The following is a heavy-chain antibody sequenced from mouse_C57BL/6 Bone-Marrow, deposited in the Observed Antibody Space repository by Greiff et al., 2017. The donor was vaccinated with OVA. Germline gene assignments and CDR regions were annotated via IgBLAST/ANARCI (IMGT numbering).Heavy chain of an antibody. CDR1: GYTFTSYW. J-gene: IGHJ2*01. V-gene: IGHV1-55*01. D-gene: IGHD1-1*01. CDR2: IYPGSGST. Sequence: QVQLKQPGAELVKPGASVKMSYKASGYTFTSYWITWVKQRPGQGLEWIGDIYPGSGSTNYNEKFKSKATLTVDTSSSTAYMQLSSLTSEDSAVYYCARSDYYYGSRDYWGQGTTLTVSS. CDR3: ARSDYYYGSRDY.